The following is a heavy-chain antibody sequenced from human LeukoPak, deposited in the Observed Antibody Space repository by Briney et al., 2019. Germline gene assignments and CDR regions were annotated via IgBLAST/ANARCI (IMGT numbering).Heavy chain of an antibody. CDR2: ISAYNGNT. Sequence: GASVKVSCKASGYTFTSYGISWVRQAPGPGLEWMGWISAYNGNTNYAQKLQGRVTMTTDTSTSTAYMELRSLRSDDTAVYYCARVGSGCSGGSCGYYGMDVWGQGTTVTVSS. CDR1: GYTFTSYG. V-gene: IGHV1-18*01. D-gene: IGHD2-15*01. CDR3: ARVGSGCSGGSCGYYGMDV. J-gene: IGHJ6*02.